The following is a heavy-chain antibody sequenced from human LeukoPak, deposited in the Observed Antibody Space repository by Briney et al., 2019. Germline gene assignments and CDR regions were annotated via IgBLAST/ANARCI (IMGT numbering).Heavy chain of an antibody. Sequence: PSETLSLTCTVSGGSISSSSYYWGWIRQPPGKGLEWIGSIYYSGSTYYNPSLKSRVTISVDTSKNQFSLKLSSVTAADTAVYYCDSGSPYYYYMDVWGKGTTVTISS. CDR3: DSGSPYYYYMDV. CDR2: IYYSGST. J-gene: IGHJ6*03. CDR1: GGSISSSSYY. V-gene: IGHV4-39*01. D-gene: IGHD3-10*01.